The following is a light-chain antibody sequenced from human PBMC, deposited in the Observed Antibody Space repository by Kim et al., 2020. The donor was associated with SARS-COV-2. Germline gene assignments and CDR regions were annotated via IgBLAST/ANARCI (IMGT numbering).Light chain of an antibody. CDR2: AAS. CDR3: QQSYITPRT. Sequence: ASVGDRLTITCRASERISSYLNWYQQQPGKAPKLLIFAASRLQSGVPSRFSGSGSGTDFTLTISSLQPEDFATYYCQQSYITPRTFGQGTKVEIK. V-gene: IGKV1-39*01. CDR1: ERISSY. J-gene: IGKJ1*01.